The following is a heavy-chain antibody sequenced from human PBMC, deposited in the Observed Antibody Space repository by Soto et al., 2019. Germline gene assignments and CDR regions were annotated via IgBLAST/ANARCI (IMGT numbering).Heavy chain of an antibody. V-gene: IGHV1-18*01. Sequence: QVQLVQSGAEVKKPGASVKVSCKASGYTFTSYGISWVRQAPGQGLEWMGWISAYNGNTNYAQKLQGRVTMTTDTATSTAYMELRSLRSDDTAVYYCARQISSSGPGTFWDYYGMDFWGQGTTVTVSS. D-gene: IGHD6-13*01. CDR3: ARQISSSGPGTFWDYYGMDF. CDR2: ISAYNGNT. CDR1: GYTFTSYG. J-gene: IGHJ6*02.